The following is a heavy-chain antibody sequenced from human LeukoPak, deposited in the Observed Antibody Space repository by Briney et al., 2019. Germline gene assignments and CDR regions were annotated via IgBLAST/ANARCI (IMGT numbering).Heavy chain of an antibody. V-gene: IGHV4-4*07. CDR3: ALEHRRGPFDY. CDR2: IYTSGST. J-gene: IGHJ4*02. D-gene: IGHD1/OR15-1a*01. Sequence: SSETLPLTCTVSGGPISSYYWSWIRQPAGKGLEWIGRIYTSGSTNYNPSLKSRVTMSVDTSKNQFSLKLSSVTAADTAVYYCALEHRRGPFDYWGQGTLVTVSS. CDR1: GGPISSYY.